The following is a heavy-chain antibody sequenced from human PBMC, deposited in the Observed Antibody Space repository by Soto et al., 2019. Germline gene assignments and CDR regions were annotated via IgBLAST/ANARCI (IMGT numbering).Heavy chain of an antibody. V-gene: IGHV4-4*02. CDR3: ARSEATVLDS. Sequence: QVQLQESGPGLVKPSGTLSLTCTVSGDSMSSSNWWNWVRQIPGKGLQWIGESHQSGRTNYNPSLESPVTISVDESKNRFSLDLNSVTAADTGVYFCARSEATVLDSWGQGTLVIVSS. CDR2: SHQSGRT. J-gene: IGHJ4*02. D-gene: IGHD4-17*01. CDR1: GDSMSSSNW.